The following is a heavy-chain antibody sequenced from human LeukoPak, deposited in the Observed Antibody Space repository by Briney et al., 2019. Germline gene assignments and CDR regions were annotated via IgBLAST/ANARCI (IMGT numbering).Heavy chain of an antibody. CDR1: GYTFTGYY. CDR3: ARDPVHYYDSSGYWRY. CDR2: ISTYSGDK. D-gene: IGHD3-22*01. V-gene: IGHV1-18*04. J-gene: IGHJ4*02. Sequence: GASVKVSCKASGYTFTGYYMHWVRQAPGQGPEWMGWISTYSGDKNYVQKFQDRVTITTDKATSTAFMALRSLRSDDTAVYYCARDPVHYYDSSGYWRYWGQGTLVTVSS.